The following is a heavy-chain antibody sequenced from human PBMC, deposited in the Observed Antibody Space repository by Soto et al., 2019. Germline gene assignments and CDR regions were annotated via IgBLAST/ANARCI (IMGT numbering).Heavy chain of an antibody. V-gene: IGHV3-74*01. CDR1: GFTFSNYW. Sequence: GGSLRLSCAATGFTFSNYWMHWVRQVPGRGLVCVSRINPDGSSTNYADSVKGRFTMSRDNAKNMVYLEMNSLRAEDTAVYYCARDNWNSYWGQGILVTVSS. D-gene: IGHD1-7*01. CDR3: ARDNWNSY. CDR2: INPDGSST. J-gene: IGHJ4*02.